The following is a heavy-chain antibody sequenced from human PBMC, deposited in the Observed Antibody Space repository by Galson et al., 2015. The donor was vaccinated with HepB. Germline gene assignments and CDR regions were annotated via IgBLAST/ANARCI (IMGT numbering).Heavy chain of an antibody. CDR1: GFTFSTHW. Sequence: SLRLSCAASGFTFSTHWMHWVRQAPGKGLVWVSRINSDGSSRSYADSVTGRLIISRDNAKGTLYLQMNSLRAEDTAVYYCARSSKGIYDRSGYYTLDYWGQGTMVTVSS. J-gene: IGHJ4*02. V-gene: IGHV3-74*01. CDR3: ARSSKGIYDRSGYYTLDY. CDR2: INSDGSSR. D-gene: IGHD3-22*01.